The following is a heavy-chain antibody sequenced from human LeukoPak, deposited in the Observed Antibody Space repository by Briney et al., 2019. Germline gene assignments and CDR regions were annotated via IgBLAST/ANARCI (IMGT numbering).Heavy chain of an antibody. J-gene: IGHJ6*02. V-gene: IGHV4-39*01. D-gene: IGHD3-10*01. CDR2: IYYSWST. CDR1: GGSIISSSYY. CDR3: ASASMLRRSLLDYYHGMDV. Sequence: SETLSLTCTVSGGSIISSSYYWGWIRQPPGMGLEWIGSIYYSWSTYYNPSLKSRVTISVDMYKHQFSLELRSVTAADTAVYYCASASMLRRSLLDYYHGMDVWGQGTTVTVSS.